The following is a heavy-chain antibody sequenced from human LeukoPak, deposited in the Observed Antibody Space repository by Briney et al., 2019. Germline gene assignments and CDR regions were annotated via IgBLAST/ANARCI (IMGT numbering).Heavy chain of an antibody. J-gene: IGHJ4*02. Sequence: PGGSLRLSCAASEFTFNNAWMSWVRQAPGKGLEWVGRIKSKTDGGTTEYAAPVKGRFIISRDDSKNTAYLQMNSLETEDTAMYYCTYTSSSGVVYWGQGTLVTVSS. D-gene: IGHD6-6*01. CDR1: EFTFNNAW. CDR2: IKSKTDGGTT. CDR3: TYTSSSGVVY. V-gene: IGHV3-15*01.